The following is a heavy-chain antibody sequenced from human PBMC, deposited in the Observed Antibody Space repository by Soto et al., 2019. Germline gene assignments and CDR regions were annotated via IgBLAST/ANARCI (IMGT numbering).Heavy chain of an antibody. V-gene: IGHV1-69*13. CDR1: GGTFSSYA. CDR3: AREARSIAAAGTDPRFDP. J-gene: IGHJ5*02. Sequence: ASVKVSCKASGGTFSSYAISWVRQAPGQGLEWMGGIIPIFGTANYAQKFQGRVTITADESTSTAYMELSSLRSEDTAVYYCAREARSIAAAGTDPRFDPWGQGTLVTVSS. D-gene: IGHD6-13*01. CDR2: IIPIFGTA.